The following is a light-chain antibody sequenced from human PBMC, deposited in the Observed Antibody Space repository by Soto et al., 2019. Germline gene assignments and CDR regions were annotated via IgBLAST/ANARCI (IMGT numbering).Light chain of an antibody. CDR1: QRISISY. CDR3: QQYGGSSWT. CDR2: STS. Sequence: EIVLTQSPDTLSLSPGERATLSCRASQRISISYLAWYQQQPGQAPRLLIYSTSTRATGIPDRFSGSGSGTDFTLTISKLEPGDFAVYYCQQYGGSSWTFGQGTEVEIK. J-gene: IGKJ1*01. V-gene: IGKV3-20*01.